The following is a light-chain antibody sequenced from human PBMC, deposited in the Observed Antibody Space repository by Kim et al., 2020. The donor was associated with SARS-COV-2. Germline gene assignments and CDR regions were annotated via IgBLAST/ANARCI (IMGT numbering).Light chain of an antibody. CDR3: QVWDSSGDHPL. Sequence: PGKTARITCGGNNIGSKSVHWYQQKPGQAPVLVIYYDSDRPSGIPERFSGSNSGNTATLTISRVEAGDEADYYCQVWDSSGDHPLFGGGTQLTVL. V-gene: IGLV3-21*04. J-gene: IGLJ2*01. CDR1: NIGSKS. CDR2: YDS.